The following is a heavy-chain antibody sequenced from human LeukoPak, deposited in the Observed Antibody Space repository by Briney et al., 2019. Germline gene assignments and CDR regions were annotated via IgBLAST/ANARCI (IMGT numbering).Heavy chain of an antibody. V-gene: IGHV3-30*18. J-gene: IGHJ4*02. CDR2: ISYDGSNK. D-gene: IGHD2-2*01. CDR3: AKGMKYQLLLGSYFDY. CDR1: GFTFSSYG. Sequence: PGRSLRLSCAASGFTFSSYGMHWVRQAPGKGLEWVAVISYDGSNKYYADSVKGRFTISRDNSKNTLYLQMNSLRAEDTAVYYCAKGMKYQLLLGSYFDYWGQGTLVTVSS.